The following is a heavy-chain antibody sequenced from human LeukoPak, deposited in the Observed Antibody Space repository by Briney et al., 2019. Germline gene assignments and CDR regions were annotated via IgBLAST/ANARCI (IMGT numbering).Heavy chain of an antibody. J-gene: IGHJ3*02. Sequence: GGSLRLSCTASGFSFSNYAMSWVRQAPGKGLEWVSAISGSGFNTYYADSVKGRFTVSRDNSKNTLYLQMNSLRVEDTAVYYCARMGYYDSSGRYRGAFDIWGQGTMVTVSS. CDR3: ARMGYYDSSGRYRGAFDI. CDR1: GFSFSNYA. CDR2: ISGSGFNT. D-gene: IGHD3-22*01. V-gene: IGHV3-23*01.